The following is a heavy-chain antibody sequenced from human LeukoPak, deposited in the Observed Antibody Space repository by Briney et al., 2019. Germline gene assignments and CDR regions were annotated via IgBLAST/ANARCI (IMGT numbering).Heavy chain of an antibody. J-gene: IGHJ4*02. CDR3: AKRGVVIRVILVGFHKEAYYFDS. Sequence: GGSLRLSCAVSGITLSNYGMSWVRQAPGKGPEWVAGISGSGGSAYYADAVKGRSTISRDNPKNTLYLQMNSLRVEDTAVYFCAKRGVVIRVILVGFHKEAYYFDSWGQGTLVTVSS. CDR1: GITLSNYG. D-gene: IGHD3-22*01. V-gene: IGHV3-23*01. CDR2: ISGSGGSA.